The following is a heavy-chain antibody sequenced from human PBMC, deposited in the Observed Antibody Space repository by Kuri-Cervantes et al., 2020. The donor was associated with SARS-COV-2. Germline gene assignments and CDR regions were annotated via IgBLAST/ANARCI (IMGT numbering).Heavy chain of an antibody. Sequence: GGSLRLSCAASGFTFSSYAMHWVRQAPGKGLEWVAVISYDGSNKYYADSVKGRFTISRDNSKNTLYLQMNSLRAEDTAVYYCAKDMAVAGYYYYGMDVWGQGTTVTVSS. V-gene: IGHV3-30*01. CDR3: AKDMAVAGYYYYGMDV. J-gene: IGHJ6*02. CDR1: GFTFSSYA. CDR2: ISYDGSNK. D-gene: IGHD6-19*01.